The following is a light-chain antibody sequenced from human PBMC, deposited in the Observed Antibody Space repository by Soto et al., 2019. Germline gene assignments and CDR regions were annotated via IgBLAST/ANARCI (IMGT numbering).Light chain of an antibody. V-gene: IGKV1-39*01. CDR3: QQSYSTPWT. CDR1: QDIATY. J-gene: IGKJ1*01. Sequence: DIQMTQSPSSLSASVGNRVTITCQASQDIATYLTWYRQKPGKAPNLLIYDASNLETGVPSRLSGSGSGTDFTLTISSLQPEDFATYYCQQSYSTPWTFGQGTKVDIK. CDR2: DAS.